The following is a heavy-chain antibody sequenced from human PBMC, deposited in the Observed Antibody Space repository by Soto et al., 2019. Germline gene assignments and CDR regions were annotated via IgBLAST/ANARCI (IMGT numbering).Heavy chain of an antibody. CDR1: GFTFSSYA. Sequence: GGSLRLSCAASGFTFSSYAMSWVRQAPGKGLEWVSAISGSGGSTYYADSVKGRFTISRDNSKNTLYLQMNSLRAEDTAVYYCAKDQGSIVVVTATYFDYWGQGTLVTVSS. D-gene: IGHD2-21*02. V-gene: IGHV3-23*01. CDR2: ISGSGGST. J-gene: IGHJ4*02. CDR3: AKDQGSIVVVTATYFDY.